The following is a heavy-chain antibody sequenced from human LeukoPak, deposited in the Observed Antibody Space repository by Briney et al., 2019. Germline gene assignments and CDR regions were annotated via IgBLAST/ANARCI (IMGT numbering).Heavy chain of an antibody. Sequence: SETLSLTCTVSGGSISSSSYYWSWIRQPPGKGLEWIGYIYYSGSTNYNPSLKSRVTISVDTSKNQFSLKLSSVTAADTAVYYCARGSYGDPFDYWGQGTLVTVSS. D-gene: IGHD4-17*01. J-gene: IGHJ4*02. CDR1: GGSISSSSYY. CDR3: ARGSYGDPFDY. V-gene: IGHV4-61*05. CDR2: IYYSGST.